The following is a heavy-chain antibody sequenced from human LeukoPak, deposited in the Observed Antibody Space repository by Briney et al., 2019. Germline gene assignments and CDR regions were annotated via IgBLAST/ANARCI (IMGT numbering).Heavy chain of an antibody. CDR1: GFTFSSHG. J-gene: IGHJ4*02. Sequence: GGSLRLSCVASGFTFSSHGMSWVRQAPGKGLEWVSGISGSGGVTYYADSVKGRFSISRDNSKNALYLQMNSLRAEDTAVYYCAKDLSAQFMITFGYWGQGTLVTVSS. CDR3: AKDLSAQFMITFGY. D-gene: IGHD3-16*01. V-gene: IGHV3-23*01. CDR2: ISGSGGVT.